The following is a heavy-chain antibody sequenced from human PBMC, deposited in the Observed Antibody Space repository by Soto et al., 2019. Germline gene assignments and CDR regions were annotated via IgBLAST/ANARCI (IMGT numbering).Heavy chain of an antibody. Sequence: QVQLVQSGAEVKKPGSSVKVSCTASGGTFSDYAFSWVRQAPGQGLGWMGGIIPMFSSSSFAQKFQGRLTITADDSTSTAYMSLSSLGSADTAMYYCAKDIGFQQHLFVFDLWGPGTLVTVSS. J-gene: IGHJ4*02. V-gene: IGHV1-69*01. CDR1: GGTFSDYA. CDR3: AKDIGFQQHLFVFDL. CDR2: IIPMFSSS. D-gene: IGHD3-10*02.